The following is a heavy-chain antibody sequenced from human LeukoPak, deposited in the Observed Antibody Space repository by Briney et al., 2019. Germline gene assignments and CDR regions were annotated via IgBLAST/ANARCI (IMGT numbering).Heavy chain of an antibody. D-gene: IGHD6-6*01. Sequence: SETLSLTCAVYGGSFSGYYWSWIRQPPGKGLEWIGYIYYSGSTYYNPSLKSRVTISVDTSKNQFSLKLSSVTAADTAVYYCARETGEYSSSIDYWGQGTLVTVSS. CDR1: GGSFSGYY. J-gene: IGHJ4*02. CDR3: ARETGEYSSSIDY. V-gene: IGHV4-30-4*08. CDR2: IYYSGST.